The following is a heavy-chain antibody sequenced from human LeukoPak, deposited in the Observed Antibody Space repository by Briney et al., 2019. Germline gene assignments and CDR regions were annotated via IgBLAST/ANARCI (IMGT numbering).Heavy chain of an antibody. V-gene: IGHV3-48*03. CDR1: GFTFSSFE. CDR2: ISSSGNTI. CDR3: ARDLAPSYYGMDV. Sequence: QPGGSLRLSCAASGFTFSSFEMNWVRQAPGKGLDWVSYISSSGNTIYYADSVKGRFTISRDNAKNSLYLQMNGLRAEDTAVYYCARDLAPSYYGMDVWGQGTTVTVSS. D-gene: IGHD2-15*01. J-gene: IGHJ6*02.